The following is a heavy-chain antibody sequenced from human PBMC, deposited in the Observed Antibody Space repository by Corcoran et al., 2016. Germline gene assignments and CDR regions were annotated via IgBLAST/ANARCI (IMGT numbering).Heavy chain of an antibody. CDR3: ARSENDFLSGYYLDY. J-gene: IGHJ4*02. Sequence: QVQLVESGGGVVQPGRSLRLSCAASGLTFSSYGMHWVRQAPGKGLEWVAVIWYDGSNKYYAASVKGRFTISRDNSKNTLYLQMNSLRAEDTAVYYCARSENDFLSGYYLDYWGQGTLVTVSS. CDR2: IWYDGSNK. D-gene: IGHD3-3*01. V-gene: IGHV3-33*01. CDR1: GLTFSSYG.